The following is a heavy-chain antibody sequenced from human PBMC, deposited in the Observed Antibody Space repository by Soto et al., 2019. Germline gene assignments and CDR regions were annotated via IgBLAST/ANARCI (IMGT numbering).Heavy chain of an antibody. D-gene: IGHD3-22*01. CDR1: GFSFSDYY. CDR3: ARDLSPYSDYYDESSSETWFDP. Sequence: PGGSLRLSCAASGFSFSDYYMSWIRQPPGTGLEWVSYISKSGSIIHYADSVKGRFTISRDNAKNSLYLQMNNLRAEDTALYYCARDLSPYSDYYDESSSETWFDPWGQGTLVTVSS. V-gene: IGHV3-11*01. CDR2: ISKSGSII. J-gene: IGHJ5*02.